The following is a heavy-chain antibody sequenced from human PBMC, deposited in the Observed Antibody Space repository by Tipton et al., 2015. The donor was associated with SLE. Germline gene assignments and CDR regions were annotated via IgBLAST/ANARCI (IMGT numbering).Heavy chain of an antibody. CDR1: GWSFSSHY. J-gene: IGHJ4*02. V-gene: IGHV4-59*11. D-gene: IGHD7-27*01. CDR3: ARQGPDWGIDY. Sequence: TLSLTCTVSGWSFSSHYWSWIRQSPGKGLEGIGYIHSSGSTKSTPSLKSRVTITVDTSKNQFSLKLSPVTAADTAVYYCARQGPDWGIDYCGQGTLVTVSS. CDR2: IHSSGST.